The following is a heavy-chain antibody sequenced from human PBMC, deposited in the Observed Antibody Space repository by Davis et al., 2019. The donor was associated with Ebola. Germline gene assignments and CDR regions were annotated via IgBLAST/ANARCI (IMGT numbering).Heavy chain of an antibody. CDR3: AKGLGASDWYAFDY. Sequence: GESLKISCAASGFTFSNAWMSWVRQAPGKGLEWVSAVSSSGDTTYYADSVKGRFTISRDNSKNTLYLQMNSLRADDTAVYYCAKGLGASDWYAFDYWGQRALVTVSS. V-gene: IGHV3-23*01. CDR1: GFTFSNAW. CDR2: VSSSGDTT. D-gene: IGHD6-19*01. J-gene: IGHJ4*02.